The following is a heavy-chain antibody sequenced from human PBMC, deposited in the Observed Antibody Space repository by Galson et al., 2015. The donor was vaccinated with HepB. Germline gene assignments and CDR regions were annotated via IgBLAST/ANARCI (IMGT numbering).Heavy chain of an antibody. D-gene: IGHD6-19*01. CDR1: GYTLTELS. J-gene: IGHJ6*02. CDR3: AIHRPIAVAGTDYYYYGMDV. V-gene: IGHV1-24*01. Sequence: SVKVSCKVSGYTLTELSMHWVRQAPGKGLEWMGGFDPEDGETIYAQKFQGRVTMTEDTSTDTAYMELSSLRSEDTAVYYCAIHRPIAVAGTDYYYYGMDVWGQGTTVTVSS. CDR2: FDPEDGET.